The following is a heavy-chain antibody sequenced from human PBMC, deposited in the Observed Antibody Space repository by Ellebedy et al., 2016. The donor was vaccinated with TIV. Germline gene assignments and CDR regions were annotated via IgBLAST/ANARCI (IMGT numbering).Heavy chain of an antibody. V-gene: IGHV3-30*15. CDR2: ISGDGNNK. Sequence: PGGSLRLSCEASGFTFRSHSMHRVRQTPDKGLESLAVISGDGNNKFYGDSVKGRFAISRDNSKNTLFLQMSSLRADDTAVYFCARAGVNGYNQIDYWGQGTLVTVSS. CDR3: ARAGVNGYNQIDY. CDR1: GFTFRSHS. D-gene: IGHD5-24*01. J-gene: IGHJ4*02.